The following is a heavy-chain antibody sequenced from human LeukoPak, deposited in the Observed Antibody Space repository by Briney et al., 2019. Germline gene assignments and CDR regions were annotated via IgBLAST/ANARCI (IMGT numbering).Heavy chain of an antibody. D-gene: IGHD3-10*01. CDR2: IYYSGST. V-gene: IGHV4-39*07. CDR1: GGSISSSSYY. Sequence: PSETLSLTCTVSGGSISSSSYYWGWIRQPPGKGLEWIGSIYYSGSTYYNPSLKSRVTISVDTSKNQFSLKLSSVTAADTAVYYCARGPITMVRGVIRRHFDYWGQGTLVTVSS. J-gene: IGHJ4*02. CDR3: ARGPITMVRGVIRRHFDY.